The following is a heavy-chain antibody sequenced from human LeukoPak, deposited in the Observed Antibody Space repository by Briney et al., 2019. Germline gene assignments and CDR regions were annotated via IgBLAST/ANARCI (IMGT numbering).Heavy chain of an antibody. J-gene: IGHJ6*02. CDR2: ISYDGSNK. CDR3: ARASGMDV. CDR1: GFTFSSYA. V-gene: IGHV3-30-3*01. Sequence: GGSLRLSCAASGFTFSSYAMSWVRQAPGKGLEWVAVISYDGSNKYYADSVKGRFTISRDNSKNTLYLQMNNLRAEDTAVYYCARASGMDVWGQGTTVTVSS.